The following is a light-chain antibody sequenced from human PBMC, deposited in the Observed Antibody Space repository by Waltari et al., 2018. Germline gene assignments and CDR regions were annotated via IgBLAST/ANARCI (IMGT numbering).Light chain of an antibody. CDR2: GAS. V-gene: IGKV3-11*01. Sequence: VILTQSPATLSLSPGERATLSCRASQSVSSYLAWYQQKPGQAPRLLIYGASSRATGIPDRFSGSGSGTYFTLTISSLEPEDVGVYHCYQHSSGYTFGPGTKLDIK. CDR3: YQHSSGYT. J-gene: IGKJ3*01. CDR1: QSVSSY.